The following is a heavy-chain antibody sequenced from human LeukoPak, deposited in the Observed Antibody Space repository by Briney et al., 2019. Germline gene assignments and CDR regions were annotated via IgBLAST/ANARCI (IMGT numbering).Heavy chain of an antibody. Sequence: EALRISSKASACGSSNDWFCCGLRKPDRGVLWLDIIFPGDSDTKYNPSFKGQVTISADKSINTSYLQWGSVKASDTAMYYGATHLSNTDNYWGQGTLVTVSS. V-gene: IGHV5-51*01. J-gene: IGHJ4*02. CDR3: ATHLSNTDNY. D-gene: IGHD2/OR15-2a*01. CDR1: ACGSSNDW. CDR2: IFPGDSDT.